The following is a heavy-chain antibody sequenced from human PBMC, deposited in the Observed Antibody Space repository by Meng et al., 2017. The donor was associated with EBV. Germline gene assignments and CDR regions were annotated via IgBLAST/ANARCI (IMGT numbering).Heavy chain of an antibody. CDR1: GGTFSSYA. D-gene: IGHD6-13*01. V-gene: IGHV1-69*06. J-gene: IGHJ4*02. CDR2: IIPIFGTA. Sequence: QWLLGQAGAGVKKAGSSVKVSCKASGGTFSSYAISWVRQAPGQGLEWMGGIIPIFGTANYAQKFQGRVTITADKSTSTAYMELSSLRSEDTAVYYCARAEIAAAGRLDYWGQGTLVTVSS. CDR3: ARAEIAAAGRLDY.